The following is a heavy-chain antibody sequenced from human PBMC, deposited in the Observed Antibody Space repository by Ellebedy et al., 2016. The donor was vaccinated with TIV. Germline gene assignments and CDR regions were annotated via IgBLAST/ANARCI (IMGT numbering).Heavy chain of an antibody. CDR3: ARGAEHTTASAGFRWFDP. J-gene: IGHJ5*02. Sequence: GESLKISCGGSGFMFSDYWLLWVRQTPGKGLVCVSRINHDGSSTIYADSVKGRFTISRDNAKSTLYLQMSSLGVEDTAGYYCARGAEHTTASAGFRWFDPWGHGNLVTVS. CDR1: GFMFSDYW. V-gene: IGHV3-74*01. D-gene: IGHD1-26*01. CDR2: INHDGSST.